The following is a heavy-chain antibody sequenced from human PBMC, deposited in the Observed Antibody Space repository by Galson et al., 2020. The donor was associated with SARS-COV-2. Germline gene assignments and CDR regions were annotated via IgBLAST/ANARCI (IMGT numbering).Heavy chain of an antibody. CDR2: ISYDGSNK. V-gene: IGHV3-30*18. CDR1: GFTFSNYG. CDR3: AKDYCTSATCYGLTNWIDP. J-gene: IGHJ5*02. D-gene: IGHD2-2*01. Sequence: QAGGSLRLSCVASGFTFSNYGMHWVRQAPGKGLEWVAVISYDGSNKHYADSVTGRFTISRDNSKNTLYLQMNSLRSEDTAVYYCAKDYCTSATCYGLTNWIDPWGQGTLVTVSS.